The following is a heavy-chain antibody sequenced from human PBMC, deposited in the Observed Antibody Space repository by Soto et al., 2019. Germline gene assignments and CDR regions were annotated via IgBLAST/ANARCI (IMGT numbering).Heavy chain of an antibody. Sequence: QVQLVESGGGVVQPGRSLRLSCAASGFTFSSYAMHWVRQAPGKGLEWVAVISYDGSNKYYADSVKGRFTISRDNSKNTLYLQINSLRAKDTAVYYCARDPGGTDFAEWTYYFDYWGQGTLVTVSS. D-gene: IGHD3-3*01. CDR2: ISYDGSNK. J-gene: IGHJ4*02. CDR3: ARDPGGTDFAEWTYYFDY. V-gene: IGHV3-30-3*01. CDR1: GFTFSSYA.